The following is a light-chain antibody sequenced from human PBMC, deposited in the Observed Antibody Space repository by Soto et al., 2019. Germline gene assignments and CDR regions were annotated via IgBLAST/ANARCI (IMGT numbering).Light chain of an antibody. Sequence: DIQMTQSPSSLSASVRYRVTITLRASQSISSYLNWYQQKPGKAPKLLIYAASSLQSGVPSRFSGSGSGTDFTLTISSLQPEDFATYYCQQSYSTPWTFGQGTKVDIK. CDR2: AAS. V-gene: IGKV1-39*01. CDR1: QSISSY. CDR3: QQSYSTPWT. J-gene: IGKJ1*01.